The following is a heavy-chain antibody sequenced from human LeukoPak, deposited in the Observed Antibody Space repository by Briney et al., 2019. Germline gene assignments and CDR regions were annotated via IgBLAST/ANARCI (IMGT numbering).Heavy chain of an antibody. V-gene: IGHV1-18*01. CDR1: GYTFTSYG. CDR3: ARTSSSGWYPWYFDL. D-gene: IGHD6-19*01. J-gene: IGHJ2*01. CDR2: ISAYNGNT. Sequence: ASVKVSCKASGYTFTSYGISWVRQAPGQGLEWMGWISAYNGNTNYGQKLQGRVTMTTDTSTSTAYMELRSLRSDNTAVYYCARTSSSGWYPWYFDLWGRGTLVTVSS.